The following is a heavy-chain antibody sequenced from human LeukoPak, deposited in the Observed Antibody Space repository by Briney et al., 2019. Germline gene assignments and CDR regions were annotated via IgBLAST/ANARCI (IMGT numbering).Heavy chain of an antibody. J-gene: IGHJ6*02. D-gene: IGHD3-10*01. CDR2: IYPGDSDT. CDR3: ARSADGSGSYGYYYYGMDV. V-gene: IGHV5-51*01. CDR1: GYSFNTYW. Sequence: GESLKISCRGSGYSFNTYWIGWVRQMPGKGLEWMGIIYPGDSDTRYSPSFQGQVTMSADKSINTAYLQWSSLKASDTAMYYCARSADGSGSYGYYYYGMDVWGQGTTVTVSS.